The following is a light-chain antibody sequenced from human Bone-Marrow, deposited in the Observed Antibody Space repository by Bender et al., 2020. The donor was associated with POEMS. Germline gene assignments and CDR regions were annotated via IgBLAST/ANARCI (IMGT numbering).Light chain of an antibody. J-gene: IGLJ1*01. CDR3: CSRSASYTFV. CDR1: STDYDFRHL. V-gene: IGLV2-23*02. Sequence: QSALTQPASASGSPGQSITISCTGTSTDYDFRHLVSWYQHQPGKPPRLIIYEVSRRPSGISQRFSGSQYGNTASLTISGLQADDEGDYFCCSRSASYTFVFGTETTVTVL. CDR2: EVS.